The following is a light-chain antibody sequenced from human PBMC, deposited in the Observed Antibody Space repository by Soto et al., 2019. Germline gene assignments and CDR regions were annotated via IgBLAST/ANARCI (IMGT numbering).Light chain of an antibody. CDR1: SSNIGNNY. CDR3: GTWDSSLIAGLYV. J-gene: IGLJ1*01. V-gene: IGLV1-51*02. CDR2: ENN. Sequence: QSVLTQPPSVSAAPGHKVTISCSGSSSNIGNNYVSWYQQLPGTAPKLLIYENNKRPSGIPDRFSGSKSGTSATLGITGLQTGDEADYYCGTWDSSLIAGLYVFGTGTKVTVL.